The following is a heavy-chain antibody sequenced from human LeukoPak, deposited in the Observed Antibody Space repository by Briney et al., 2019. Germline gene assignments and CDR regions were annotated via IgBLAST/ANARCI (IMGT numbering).Heavy chain of an antibody. J-gene: IGHJ6*02. D-gene: IGHD1-1*01. CDR3: ARDYWNDGHGMDV. V-gene: IGHV1-18*01. Sequence: ASVKVSCKASGYTFTSYGISWVRQAPGQGLEWMGWISAYNGNTNYAQKLQGRVTMTADTSTGTAYMELRSLRSDDTAVYYCARDYWNDGHGMDVWGQGTTVTVSS. CDR2: ISAYNGNT. CDR1: GYTFTSYG.